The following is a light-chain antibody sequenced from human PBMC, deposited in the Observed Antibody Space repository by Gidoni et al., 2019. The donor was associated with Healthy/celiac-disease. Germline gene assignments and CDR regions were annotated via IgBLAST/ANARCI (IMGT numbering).Light chain of an antibody. CDR2: DAS. CDR1: QGISSA. J-gene: IGKJ1*01. V-gene: IGKV1-13*02. Sequence: AIQLTQSPSSLSASVGDRVTITCRASQGISSALAWYQQKPGKAPKLLIYDASSLESGDPSRFGGSGSGTDFTLTISSLQPEDFATYYCQQFNSPVTFGQGTKVEXK. CDR3: QQFNSPVT.